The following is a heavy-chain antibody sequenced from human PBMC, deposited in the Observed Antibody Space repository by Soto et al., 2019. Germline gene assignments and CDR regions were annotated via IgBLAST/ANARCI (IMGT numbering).Heavy chain of an antibody. J-gene: IGHJ6*02. Sequence: SETLSLTCTVSGFTIISGDYYWSWIRQPPGKGLEWIGYIYYSGSTYYNPSLKSRVTISVDTSKNQFSLKLSSVTTADTAVYYCARETYSSSWRQYYYYGMDVWGQGTTVTVSS. CDR1: GFTIISGDYY. CDR3: ARETYSSSWRQYYYYGMDV. V-gene: IGHV4-30-4*01. D-gene: IGHD6-13*01. CDR2: IYYSGST.